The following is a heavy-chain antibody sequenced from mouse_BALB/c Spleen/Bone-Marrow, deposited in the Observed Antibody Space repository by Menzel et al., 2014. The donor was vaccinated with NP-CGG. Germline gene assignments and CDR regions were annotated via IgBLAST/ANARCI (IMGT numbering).Heavy chain of an antibody. V-gene: IGHV1-26*01. D-gene: IGHD1-1*02. CDR3: ARRDYGDY. CDR2: VNPNNGGT. J-gene: IGHJ2*01. CDR1: GYSFTGYY. Sequence: VQLQQSGPGLVKPGASVKISCKASGYSFTGYYMHWVKQSHGKSLEWIGRVNPNNGGTSYNQKFKGKAILTVDKSSSTAYMELRSLTSEDSAVYFCARRDYGDYWGQGTTLTVSS.